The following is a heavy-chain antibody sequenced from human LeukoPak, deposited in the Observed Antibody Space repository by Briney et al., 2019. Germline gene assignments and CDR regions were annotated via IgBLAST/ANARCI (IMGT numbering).Heavy chain of an antibody. V-gene: IGHV3-9*01. CDR2: ISWNNNKI. D-gene: IGHD3-22*01. CDR3: AKGMFHDSSGYYSQPFDY. Sequence: GGSLRLSCAASGFTVSSNYMSWVRQAPGKGLEWVSAISWNNNKIGYADSVKGRFTISRDNAKNSLYLQMNSLRAEDTALYYCAKGMFHDSSGYYSQPFDYWGQGTLVTVSS. CDR1: GFTVSSNY. J-gene: IGHJ4*02.